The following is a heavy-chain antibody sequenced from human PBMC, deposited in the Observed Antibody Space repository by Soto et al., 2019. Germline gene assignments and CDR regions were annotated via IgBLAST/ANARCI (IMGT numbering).Heavy chain of an antibody. CDR2: IRAYTGYT. CDR3: ARASDGYRSGWYVGYFAY. J-gene: IGHJ4*02. D-gene: IGHD6-19*01. Sequence: QVQLVQSGGEVRKPGASVKVSCKASGYTFTSYGVSWVRQAPGQGLEWMVWIRAYTGYTNYAQKFQGRVTITTDTFTSTAYMELRSLISDDTAVYYCARASDGYRSGWYVGYFAYWGQGTLVTVSS. CDR1: GYTFTSYG. V-gene: IGHV1-18*04.